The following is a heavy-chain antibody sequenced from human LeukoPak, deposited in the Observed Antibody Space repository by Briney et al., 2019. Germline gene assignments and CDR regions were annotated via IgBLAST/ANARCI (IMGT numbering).Heavy chain of an antibody. CDR2: IWYDGSNK. CDR3: ARRYCSGGSCYLFRGDWFDP. V-gene: IGHV3-33*01. CDR1: GFTFSSYG. D-gene: IGHD2-15*01. Sequence: PGRSLRLSCAASGFTFSSYGMHWVRQAPGKGLEWVAVIWYDGSNKYYADSVKGRFTISRDNSKNTLYLQMNSLRAEDTAVYYCARRYCSGGSCYLFRGDWFDPWGQGTLVTVSS. J-gene: IGHJ5*02.